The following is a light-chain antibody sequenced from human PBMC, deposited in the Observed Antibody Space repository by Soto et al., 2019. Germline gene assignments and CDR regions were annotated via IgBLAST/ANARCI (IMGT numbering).Light chain of an antibody. Sequence: EIVMTQSPATLSVSPGERATLSCRASQSVSSSYLAWYQQKPGQAPRLLIFGASNRATGIPARFSGSGSGTDFTLTINSLEPEDFAVYYCQQRSSWPITFGQGTRLEI. CDR2: GAS. CDR1: QSVSSSY. J-gene: IGKJ5*01. CDR3: QQRSSWPIT. V-gene: IGKV3D-20*02.